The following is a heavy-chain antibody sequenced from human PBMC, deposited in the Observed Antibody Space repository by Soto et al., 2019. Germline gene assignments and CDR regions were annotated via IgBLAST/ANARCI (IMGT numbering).Heavy chain of an antibody. CDR2: MSYDGSNE. CDR1: GFTFSHYA. Sequence: QVQLVESGGGVVQPGRSLRLSCAASGFTFSHYAMHWVRQAPGKGLEWVALMSYDGSNEYYADSVKGRFTISRDNSKNTLSLQMNSLRAEDTAVYYWAKDGSHNFDDWGQGTLVTVSS. CDR3: AKDGSHNFDD. V-gene: IGHV3-30*18. J-gene: IGHJ4*02. D-gene: IGHD1-26*01.